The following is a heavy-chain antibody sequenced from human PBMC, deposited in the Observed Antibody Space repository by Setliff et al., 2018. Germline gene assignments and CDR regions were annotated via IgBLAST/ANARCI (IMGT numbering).Heavy chain of an antibody. Sequence: LRLSCAASGFTFSNAWMSWVRQAPGKGLEWVGRIKSKTDGGTTDYAAPVKGRFTISRDDSKNTLYLQMNSLKTEDTAVYYCTTDGLVATSFRPWGLERWSPSPQ. J-gene: IGHJ5*02. D-gene: IGHD5-12*01. CDR1: GFTFSNAW. V-gene: IGHV3-15*01. CDR3: TTDGLVATSFRP. CDR2: IKSKTDGGTT.